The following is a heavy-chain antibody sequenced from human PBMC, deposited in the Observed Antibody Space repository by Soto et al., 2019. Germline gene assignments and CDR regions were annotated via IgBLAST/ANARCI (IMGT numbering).Heavy chain of an antibody. D-gene: IGHD4-17*01. J-gene: IGHJ4*02. V-gene: IGHV1-18*01. CDR1: GYTFTSYG. CDR3: ARWASGDHGIGY. CDR2: ISAYNGNT. Sequence: QVQLVQSGAEVKKPGASVKVSCKASGYTFTSYGISWVRQAPGQGLEWMGWISAYNGNTNYAQKLQDRXXMXTXXATSTAYMDQMSLRSDDTAVYYCARWASGDHGIGYGGQGTLVTVSS.